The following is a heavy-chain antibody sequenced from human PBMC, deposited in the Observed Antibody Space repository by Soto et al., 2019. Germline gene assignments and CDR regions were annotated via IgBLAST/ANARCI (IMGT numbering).Heavy chain of an antibody. CDR1: GGSIIDGQTY. J-gene: IGHJ4*02. CDR3: ARDAPGVAPF. D-gene: IGHD2-15*01. V-gene: IGHV4-31*03. Sequence: QVQLQESGPGLVKPAQTLSLTCTVSGGSIIDGQTYLNWIRQHPERGLEWMGYINYRGTTNYSPALKSRLLISVDTSKNQFSLTLTSVKAADTAVYYCARDAPGVAPFWGQGTLVTVSS. CDR2: INYRGTT.